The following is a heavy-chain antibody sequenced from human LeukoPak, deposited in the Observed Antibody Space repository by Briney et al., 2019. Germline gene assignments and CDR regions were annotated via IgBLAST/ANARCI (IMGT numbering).Heavy chain of an antibody. D-gene: IGHD6-13*01. CDR3: ARGTAAVYFDH. Sequence: GGSLRLSCAASGFTFSTSGMNRVRPAPGPGPAWVSYISSSSSTIYYADSVKGRFTISRDNAKNSMYLQMNSLRAEDTAVYYCARGTAAVYFDHWGQGILVTVSS. J-gene: IGHJ4*02. CDR1: GFTFSTSG. V-gene: IGHV3-48*04. CDR2: ISSSSSTI.